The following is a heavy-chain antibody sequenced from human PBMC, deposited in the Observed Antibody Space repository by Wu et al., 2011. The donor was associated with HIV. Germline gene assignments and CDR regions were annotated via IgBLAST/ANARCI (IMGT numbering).Heavy chain of an antibody. D-gene: IGHD3-22*01. V-gene: IGHV1-69*14. CDR1: GDTFNSYA. Sequence: QVQLVQSGAEVKKPGSSVKVSCKASGDTFNSYAISWVRQAPGQGLEWMGRIIPIFGTANYAQKFQGRVTITADRSTSTVYMELSSLGSEDTAVYYCARSRYDSSVYAFDIWGQGTMVTVSS. CDR3: ARSRYDSSVYAFDI. J-gene: IGHJ3*02. CDR2: IIPIFGTA.